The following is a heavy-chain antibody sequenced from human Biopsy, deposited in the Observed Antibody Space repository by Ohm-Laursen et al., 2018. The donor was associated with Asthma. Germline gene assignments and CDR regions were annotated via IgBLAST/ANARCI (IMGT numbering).Heavy chain of an antibody. J-gene: IGHJ4*02. V-gene: IGHV1-69*13. D-gene: IGHD2-2*01. CDR1: GGTFNTYV. CDR2: INSVFGTT. CDR3: ARKAGSCISRTCYSLDF. Sequence: ASVKVSCKPLGGTFNTYVIGWVRQAPGQGLEWMGGINSVFGTTTYPQKFQDRVTITADYSTSTVYMELSSLRSEGTAVYYCARKAGSCISRTCYSLDFWGQGTLVTVSS.